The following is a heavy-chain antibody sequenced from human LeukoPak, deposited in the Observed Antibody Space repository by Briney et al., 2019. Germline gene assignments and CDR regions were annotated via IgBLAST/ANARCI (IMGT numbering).Heavy chain of an antibody. CDR2: IYPGDSDT. CDR1: GCRFTSYW. J-gene: IGHJ3*02. Sequence: GESLKISFKGSGCRFTSYWIGWVRQMPGKGLEWMGIIYPGDSDTRYSPSFQGQVPISADKSISTAYLQWSSLKASDTAMYYCARQDGYSYGAGIDAFDIWGQGTMVTVSS. D-gene: IGHD5-18*01. CDR3: ARQDGYSYGAGIDAFDI. V-gene: IGHV5-51*01.